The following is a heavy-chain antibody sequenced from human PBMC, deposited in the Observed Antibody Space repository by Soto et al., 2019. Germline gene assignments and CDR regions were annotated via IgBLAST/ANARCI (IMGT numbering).Heavy chain of an antibody. V-gene: IGHV1-69*12. J-gene: IGHJ6*02. Sequence: QVQLEQSGAEVKKPGSSVKVSCKASGGTFRNSAISWVRQAPGHGLAWMGGIMPIFRTPDYAQKFQGRDTITADESTSTPYMELSGLRSDDTAVYYCARDNDRPQLGGNYYYILDVWGHGTKVTVSS. CDR1: GGTFRNSA. CDR2: IMPIFRTP. D-gene: IGHD1-1*01. CDR3: ARDNDRPQLGGNYYYILDV.